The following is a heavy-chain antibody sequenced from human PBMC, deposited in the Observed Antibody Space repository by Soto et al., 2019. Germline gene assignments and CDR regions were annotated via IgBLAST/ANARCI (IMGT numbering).Heavy chain of an antibody. D-gene: IGHD3-22*01. CDR3: ARDGYYYDSSGPKRGYYGMDV. J-gene: IGHJ6*02. CDR2: IWYDGSNK. Sequence: QVQLVESGGGVVQPGGSLRLSCAASGFTFSSYGMHWVRQAPGKGLEWVAVIWYDGSNKYYADSVKGRFTISRDNSKNTLYLQMNSLRAEDTAVYYCARDGYYYDSSGPKRGYYGMDVWGQGTTVTVSS. V-gene: IGHV3-33*01. CDR1: GFTFSSYG.